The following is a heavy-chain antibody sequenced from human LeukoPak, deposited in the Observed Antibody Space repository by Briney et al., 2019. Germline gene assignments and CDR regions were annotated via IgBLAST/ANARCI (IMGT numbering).Heavy chain of an antibody. D-gene: IGHD3-22*01. Sequence: ASVKVSFKASVYTFTIYGISWVRQAPGQGVEWMGWISAYNGNTNYAQKLQGRVTMTTDTSTSTAYMELRSLRSDDTAVYYCARVRDYYDSSGYSPCDYWGQGTLVTVSS. CDR2: ISAYNGNT. CDR1: VYTFTIYG. CDR3: ARVRDYYDSSGYSPCDY. J-gene: IGHJ4*02. V-gene: IGHV1-18*01.